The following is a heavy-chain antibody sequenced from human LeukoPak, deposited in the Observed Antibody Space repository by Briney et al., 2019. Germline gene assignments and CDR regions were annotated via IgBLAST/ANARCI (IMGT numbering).Heavy chain of an antibody. Sequence: SETLSLTCTVSGGSISSSSYYWGWIRQPPGKGLEWIGSIYYSGSTYYNPSLKSRVTISVDTSKNQFSLKLSSVTAADTAVYYCASGSTYYYDSSGYYSDYWGQGTLVTVSS. D-gene: IGHD3-22*01. CDR3: ASGSTYYYDSSGYYSDY. J-gene: IGHJ4*02. CDR2: IYYSGST. CDR1: GGSISSSSYY. V-gene: IGHV4-39*07.